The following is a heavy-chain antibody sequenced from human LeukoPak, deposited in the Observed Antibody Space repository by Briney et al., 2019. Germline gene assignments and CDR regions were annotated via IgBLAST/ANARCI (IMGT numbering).Heavy chain of an antibody. CDR3: ARGALGPHLDYYYMDV. J-gene: IGHJ6*03. CDR1: GFTFSSYA. V-gene: IGHV3-64*01. D-gene: IGHD6-13*01. Sequence: GGSLRLSCAASGFTFSSYAMHWVRQAPGKGLEYVSAISSNGGSTYYANSVKGRFTISRDNSKNTLYLQMGSLRAEDMAVYYCARGALGPHLDYYYMDVWGKGTTVTVSS. CDR2: ISSNGGST.